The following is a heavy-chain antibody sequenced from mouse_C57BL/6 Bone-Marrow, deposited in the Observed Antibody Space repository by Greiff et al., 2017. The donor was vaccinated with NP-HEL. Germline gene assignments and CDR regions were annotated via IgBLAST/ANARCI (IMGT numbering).Heavy chain of an antibody. D-gene: IGHD3-2*02. Sequence: VQLQQSGAELVRPGASVKLSCTASGFNIKDDYMHWVKQRPEQGLEWIGWIDPENGDTEYASKFQGKATITADTSSNTAYLQLSSLTSEDTAVYYCRQLRLRNAMDYWGQGTSVTVSS. J-gene: IGHJ4*01. CDR1: GFNIKDDY. CDR3: RQLRLRNAMDY. CDR2: IDPENGDT. V-gene: IGHV14-4*01.